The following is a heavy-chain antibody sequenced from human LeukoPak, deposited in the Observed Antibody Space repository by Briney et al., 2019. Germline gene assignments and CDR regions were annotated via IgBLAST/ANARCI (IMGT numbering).Heavy chain of an antibody. CDR1: GGTFSSYT. CDR2: IIPILGIA. J-gene: IGHJ4*02. D-gene: IGHD2-21*02. Sequence: SVKVSCKASGGTFSSYTICWVRQAPGQGLEWMGRIIPILGIANYAQKFQGRVTITADKSTSTAYMELSSLRSEDTAVYYCARMSDCGGDCPIDYWGQGTLVTVSS. CDR3: ARMSDCGGDCPIDY. V-gene: IGHV1-69*02.